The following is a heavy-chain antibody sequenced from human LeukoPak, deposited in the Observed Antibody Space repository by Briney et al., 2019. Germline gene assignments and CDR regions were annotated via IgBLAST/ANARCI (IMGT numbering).Heavy chain of an antibody. CDR1: GYTFTGYY. V-gene: IGHV1-2*02. Sequence: GASVKVSCKASGYTFTGYYMHWVRQAPGQGLEWMGWINPNSGGTNYAQKFQGRVTMTRDTSISTAYMELSRLRSDDTAVYYCARDQPLLTGNAFDIWGQGTMVTVSS. CDR2: INPNSGGT. CDR3: ARDQPLLTGNAFDI. J-gene: IGHJ3*02. D-gene: IGHD7-27*01.